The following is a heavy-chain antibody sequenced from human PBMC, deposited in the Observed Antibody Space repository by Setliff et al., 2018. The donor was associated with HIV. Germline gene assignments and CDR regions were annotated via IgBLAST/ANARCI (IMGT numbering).Heavy chain of an antibody. CDR2: IYTSGST. CDR3: ARHLGYASPHDTFDL. D-gene: IGHD2-2*01. Sequence: SETLSLTCTVSGDSISRYYWSWIRQPPVKGLEWIGYIYTSGSTMYNPSLKSRVSISIDKSKKQSSLKVTSVTATDTAVYYCARHLGYASPHDTFDLWGQGTMVTVSS. V-gene: IGHV4-59*08. J-gene: IGHJ3*01. CDR1: GDSISRYY.